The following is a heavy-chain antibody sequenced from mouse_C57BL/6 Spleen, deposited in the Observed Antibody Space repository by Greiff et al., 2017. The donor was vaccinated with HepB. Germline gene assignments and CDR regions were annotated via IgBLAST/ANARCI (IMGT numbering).Heavy chain of an antibody. CDR3: AREYYYGSSYYWYFDV. CDR2: IYPGSGST. J-gene: IGHJ1*03. CDR1: GYTFTSYW. Sequence: QVHVKQSGAELVKPGASVKMSCKASGYTFTSYWITWVKQRPGQGLEWIGDIYPGSGSTNYNEKFKSKATLTVDTSSSTAYMQLSSLTSEDSAVYYCAREYYYGSSYYWYFDVWGTGTTVTVSS. V-gene: IGHV1-55*01. D-gene: IGHD1-1*01.